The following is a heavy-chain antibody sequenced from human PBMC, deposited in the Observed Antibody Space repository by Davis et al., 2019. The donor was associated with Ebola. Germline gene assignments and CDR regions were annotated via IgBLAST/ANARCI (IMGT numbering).Heavy chain of an antibody. V-gene: IGHV3-21*01. Sequence: GESLKISCAASGFTFSSYSMNWVRQAPGKGLEWVSSISSSSSYIYYADSVKGRFTISRDNAKNSLYLQMNSLRAEDTAVYYCARDAAIAVAALYYYYGMDVWGQGTTVTVSS. J-gene: IGHJ6*02. CDR1: GFTFSSYS. D-gene: IGHD6-19*01. CDR2: ISSSSSYI. CDR3: ARDAAIAVAALYYYYGMDV.